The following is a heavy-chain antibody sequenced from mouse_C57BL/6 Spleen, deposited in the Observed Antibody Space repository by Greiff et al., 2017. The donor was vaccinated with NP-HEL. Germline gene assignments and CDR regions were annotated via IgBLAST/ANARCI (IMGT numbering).Heavy chain of an antibody. V-gene: IGHV1-52*01. Sequence: VKLQQPGAELVRPGSSVKLSCKASGYTFTSYWMHWVKQRPIQGLEWIGNIDPSDSETHYNQKFKDKATLTVDKSSSTAYMQLSSLTSEDSAVYYCARGEIYDYAGHFEVWGTGTTVTVSS. J-gene: IGHJ1*03. CDR3: ARGEIYDYAGHFEV. D-gene: IGHD2-4*01. CDR2: IDPSDSET. CDR1: GYTFTSYW.